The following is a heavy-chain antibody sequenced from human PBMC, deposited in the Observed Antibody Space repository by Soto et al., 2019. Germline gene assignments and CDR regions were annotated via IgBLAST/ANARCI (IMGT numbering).Heavy chain of an antibody. D-gene: IGHD5-18*01. CDR1: GGTFSSYA. J-gene: IGHJ6*02. CDR2: IIPIFGTA. V-gene: IGHV1-69*13. CDR3: ASTVDTAMEQYYYYYGMDV. Sequence: GASVKVSCKDSGGTFSSYAISWVRQAPGQGLEWMGGIIPIFGTANYAQKFQGRVTITADESTSTAYMELSSLRSEDTAVYYCASTVDTAMEQYYYYYGMDVWGQGTTVNVSS.